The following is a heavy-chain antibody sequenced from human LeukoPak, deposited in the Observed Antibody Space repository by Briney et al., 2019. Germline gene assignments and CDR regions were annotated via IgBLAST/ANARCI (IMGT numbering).Heavy chain of an antibody. V-gene: IGHV3-23*01. CDR1: GLTFGTYA. Sequence: GGSLRLSCAASGLTFGTYAMSWVRQAPGKGLEWVSAVIGSGGGTYYADSVKGRFTISRDNSKDTVDLQMNSLSADDTAVYYCAKTTTGYSSGRYPGWPVDFWGQGTLVTVSS. D-gene: IGHD6-19*01. J-gene: IGHJ4*02. CDR3: AKTTTGYSSGRYPGWPVDF. CDR2: VIGSGGGT.